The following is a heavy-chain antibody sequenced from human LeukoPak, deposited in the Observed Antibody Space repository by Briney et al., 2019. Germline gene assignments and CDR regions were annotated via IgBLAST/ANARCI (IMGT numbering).Heavy chain of an antibody. CDR2: IHYSGTI. Sequence: PSETLSLTCSVSGGSISSSSFYGGWVRQPPGKRLEWIATIHYSGTIYYNPPLKSRVTLSVDTSKNQFSLKLSSVTAADTAVYYCARVVVPGYFDFWGQGTLVTVSS. J-gene: IGHJ4*02. CDR1: GGSISSSSFY. CDR3: ARVVVPGYFDF. V-gene: IGHV4-39*07.